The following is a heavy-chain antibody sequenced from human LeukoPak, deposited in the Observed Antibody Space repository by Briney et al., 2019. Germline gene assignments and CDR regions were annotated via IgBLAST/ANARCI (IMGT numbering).Heavy chain of an antibody. CDR1: GFTFNNYG. Sequence: PGGTLRLSCAASGFTFNNYGMTWVRQAPGKGLEWVSAISGSGASTYYADSVKGRFTISRDNPKNTLNLQMNSLRAEDTAVYYCAKVDSSGWYRRGGNWFDPWGQGTLVTVSS. CDR3: AKVDSSGWYRRGGNWFDP. CDR2: ISGSGAST. J-gene: IGHJ5*02. D-gene: IGHD6-19*01. V-gene: IGHV3-23*01.